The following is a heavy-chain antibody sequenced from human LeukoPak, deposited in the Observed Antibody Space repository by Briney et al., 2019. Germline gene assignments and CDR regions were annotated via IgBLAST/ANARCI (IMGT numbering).Heavy chain of an antibody. Sequence: PSETLSLTCTVSGGSISSYYWSWIRQPAGKGLEWIGRIYTSGSTNYNPSLKSRVTMSVDTSKNQFSLKLSSVTAADTAVYYCASSGYCSSTSCPIGDYYYYYMDVWGKGTTVTVSS. CDR2: IYTSGST. J-gene: IGHJ6*03. CDR3: ASSGYCSSTSCPIGDYYYYYMDV. D-gene: IGHD2-2*01. V-gene: IGHV4-4*07. CDR1: GGSISSYY.